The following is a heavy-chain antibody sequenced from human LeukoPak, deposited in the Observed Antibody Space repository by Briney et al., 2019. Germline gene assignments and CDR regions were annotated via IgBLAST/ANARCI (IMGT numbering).Heavy chain of an antibody. Sequence: PSETLSLTCAVYGGSFSGYYWSWIRQPPGKGLEWIGEINHSGSTNYNPSLKSRVTISVDTSKNQFSLKLSSVTAADTAVYYCASSSSGWTPFDYWGQGTLVTVSS. D-gene: IGHD6-19*01. CDR1: GGSFSGYY. CDR2: INHSGST. J-gene: IGHJ4*02. V-gene: IGHV4-34*01. CDR3: ASSSSGWTPFDY.